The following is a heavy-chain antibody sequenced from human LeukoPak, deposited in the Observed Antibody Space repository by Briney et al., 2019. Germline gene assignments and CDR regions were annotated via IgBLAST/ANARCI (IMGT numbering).Heavy chain of an antibody. CDR2: INHSGST. V-gene: IGHV4-34*01. CDR3: ARTTTVTGADY. Sequence: PSETLSLTRAVYGGSFSGYNWSGIRQPPGKGLEWIGEINHSGSTNYNPSLKSRVTISVDTSKNQFSLKLSSVTAADTAVYYCARTTTVTGADYWGQGTLVTVSS. J-gene: IGHJ4*02. CDR1: GGSFSGYN. D-gene: IGHD4-17*01.